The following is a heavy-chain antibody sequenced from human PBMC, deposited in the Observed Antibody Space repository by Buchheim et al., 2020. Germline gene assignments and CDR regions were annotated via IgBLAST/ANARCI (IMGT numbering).Heavy chain of an antibody. Sequence: QITLKESGPTLVKPTQTLTLTCTFSGFSLSTSGVGVGWIRQPPGKALEWLALIYWDDDKRYSPSLKRRLTITKDTSKNQVVLTMTNMDPVDTATYYCAHRGPIREYSYGATFDYWGQGTL. D-gene: IGHD4/OR15-4a*01. V-gene: IGHV2-5*02. CDR1: GFSLSTSGVG. CDR3: AHRGPIREYSYGATFDY. J-gene: IGHJ4*02. CDR2: IYWDDDK.